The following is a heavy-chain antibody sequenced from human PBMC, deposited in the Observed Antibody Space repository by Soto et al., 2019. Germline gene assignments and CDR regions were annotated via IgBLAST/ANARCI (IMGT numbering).Heavy chain of an antibody. CDR3: ARDDRRVLRYFDWLPPDGMDV. J-gene: IGHJ6*02. CDR2: VDYSGST. Sequence: SETLSLTCTVSGGSVSSGSYYWSWIRQPPGKGLEWIGYVDYSGSTNYNPSLKSRLTISVGTSKKQFSLKLTSVTAADTAVYYCARDDRRVLRYFDWLPPDGMDVWGQGTTVTVSS. CDR1: GGSVSSGSYY. D-gene: IGHD3-9*01. V-gene: IGHV4-61*01.